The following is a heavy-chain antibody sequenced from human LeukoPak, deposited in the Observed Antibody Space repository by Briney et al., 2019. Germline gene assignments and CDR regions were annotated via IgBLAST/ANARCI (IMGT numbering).Heavy chain of an antibody. J-gene: IGHJ6*03. CDR3: ARGAGSGYYFYMDV. V-gene: IGHV3-20*04. CDR2: INWDGGST. Sequence: GGSLRLSCAASGFTFDDFGMNWVRQAPGKGRGWGSGINWDGGSTGYADSVKGRFTISRDNAKNSLYLQMNSLRAEDTAFYYCARGAGSGYYFYMDVWGKGTTVTVSS. CDR1: GFTFDDFG. D-gene: IGHD3-10*01.